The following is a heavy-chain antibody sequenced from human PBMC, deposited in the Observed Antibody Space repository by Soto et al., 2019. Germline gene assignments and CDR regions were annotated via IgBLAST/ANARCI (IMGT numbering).Heavy chain of an antibody. CDR2: IHPGGDT. J-gene: IGHJ5*02. CDR3: TRGLDQFKIRFDP. V-gene: IGHV3-53*02. Sequence: EVQLVQTGGDLIQPGGSLRLSCAASGFTVSDNYMSWFRQAPGKGLEWVSSIHPGGDTFYADSVKGRFSFSRDISKNTVYLQMNRLRLEDTAVYYCTRGLDQFKIRFDPWGQGTLVTVSS. CDR1: GFTVSDNY.